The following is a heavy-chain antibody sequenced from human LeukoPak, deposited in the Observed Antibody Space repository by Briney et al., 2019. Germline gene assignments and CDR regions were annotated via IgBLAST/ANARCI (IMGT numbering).Heavy chain of an antibody. Sequence: SETLSLTCTVSSASITSYFWTWIRQPAGKGLEWIGRIYGGGGTNYNPSLKSRVTMSVDTSKNQISLKLNSVTAADTAVYYCTKSLFNRAQPFHSWGLGTLVTVSS. CDR2: IYGGGGT. CDR3: TKSLFNRAQPFHS. D-gene: IGHD3-10*01. CDR1: SASITSYF. J-gene: IGHJ4*02. V-gene: IGHV4-4*07.